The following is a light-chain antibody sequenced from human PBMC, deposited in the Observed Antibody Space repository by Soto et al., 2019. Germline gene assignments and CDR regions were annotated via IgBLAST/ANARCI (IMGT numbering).Light chain of an antibody. J-gene: IGKJ1*01. CDR1: QSVSSSY. Sequence: EIVLTQSPGTLSLSPGERATLSCRASQSVSSSYLDWYQQKPGQAPRLLIYGASSRATGIPDRFSGSGSGTDFTLTISRLEPEDFAVYYCQQYGSSPTTFGHGTKVDIK. CDR2: GAS. CDR3: QQYGSSPTT. V-gene: IGKV3-20*01.